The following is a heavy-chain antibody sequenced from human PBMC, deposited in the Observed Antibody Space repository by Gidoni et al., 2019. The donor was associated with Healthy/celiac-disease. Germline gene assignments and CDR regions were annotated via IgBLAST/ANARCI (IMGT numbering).Heavy chain of an antibody. D-gene: IGHD3-9*01. CDR1: GFTLSDYY. V-gene: IGHV3-11*05. Sequence: QVQLVESGGGLVKPGGSLRPSCAASGFTLSDYYQSWIRQAPGKGLEWVSYISSSSSYTNYVDSVKGRFTISRDNAKNSLYLQMNSLRAEDTAVYYCARVTTYYDILTGDAGESMDVWGQGTTVTVSS. CDR3: ARVTTYYDILTGDAGESMDV. CDR2: ISSSSSYT. J-gene: IGHJ6*02.